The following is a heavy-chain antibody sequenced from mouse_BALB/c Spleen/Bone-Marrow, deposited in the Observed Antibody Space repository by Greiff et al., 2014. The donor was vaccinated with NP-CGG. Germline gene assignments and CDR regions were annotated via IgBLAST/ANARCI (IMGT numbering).Heavy chain of an antibody. Sequence: VQLKESGPELMKPGASVKISCKASGYSFSSYYIHWVKQSHGKSLEWIGYIDPFNGGTSYNQKFKGKATLTVDKSSSTAYMHLSSLTSEDSAVYYCAREGIYYYGSGYFDVWGAGTTVTVSS. D-gene: IGHD1-1*01. CDR2: IDPFNGGT. CDR3: AREGIYYYGSGYFDV. V-gene: IGHV1S135*01. CDR1: GYSFSSYY. J-gene: IGHJ1*01.